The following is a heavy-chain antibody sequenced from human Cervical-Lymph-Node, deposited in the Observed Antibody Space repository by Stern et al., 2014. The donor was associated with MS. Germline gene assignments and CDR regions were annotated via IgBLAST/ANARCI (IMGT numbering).Heavy chain of an antibody. Sequence: QDQLVQSGAEVKKPGASVKVSCKASGYTFTSYAMHWVRQAPGQRLEWMGWINAGNGNTKYSQKFQGRVTITRDTSASTAYMELSSLRSEDTAVYYCARDLTRELGHNNWFDPWGQGTLVTVSS. D-gene: IGHD1-7*01. CDR2: INAGNGNT. V-gene: IGHV1-3*01. CDR3: ARDLTRELGHNNWFDP. J-gene: IGHJ5*02. CDR1: GYTFTSYA.